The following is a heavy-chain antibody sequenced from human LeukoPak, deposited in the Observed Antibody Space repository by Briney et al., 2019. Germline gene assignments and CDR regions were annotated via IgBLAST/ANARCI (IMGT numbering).Heavy chain of an antibody. D-gene: IGHD1-7*01. CDR3: ATSSSTELGGFDY. J-gene: IGHJ4*02. CDR1: GGSISSYY. V-gene: IGHV4-59*01. Sequence: SETLSLTCTVSGGSISSYYWSWIRQPPGKGLEWIGYIYYSGSTNYNPSLKSRVTISVDTSKNQFSLKLSSVIAADTAVYYCATSSSTELGGFDYWGQGTLVTVSS. CDR2: IYYSGST.